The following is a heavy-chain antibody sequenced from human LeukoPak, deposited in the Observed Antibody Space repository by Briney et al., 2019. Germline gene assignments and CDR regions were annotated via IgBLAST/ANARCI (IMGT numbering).Heavy chain of an antibody. CDR1: GGTFSSYA. V-gene: IGHV1-69*05. Sequence: ASVKVSCKASGGTFSSYAISWVRQAPGQGLEWMGGIIPIFGTANYAQKFQGRVTITTDESTSTAYMELSSLRSEDTAVYYCAKASVPLGYCTNGVCPAHAFDIWGQGTMVTVSS. J-gene: IGHJ3*02. CDR3: AKASVPLGYCTNGVCPAHAFDI. D-gene: IGHD2-8*01. CDR2: IIPIFGTA.